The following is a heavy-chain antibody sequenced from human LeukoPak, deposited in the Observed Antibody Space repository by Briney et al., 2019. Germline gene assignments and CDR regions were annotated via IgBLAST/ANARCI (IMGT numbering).Heavy chain of an antibody. J-gene: IGHJ5*02. Sequence: SETLSLTCTVSGGSISSYYWSWIRQPPGKGLEWIGYISYSGSTNYNPSLKSRVSVDTSKNQFSLKLSSVTAADTAVYYCARGLSSGWYTVPWGQGTLVTVSS. CDR1: GGSISSYY. CDR3: ARGLSSGWYTVP. D-gene: IGHD6-19*01. CDR2: ISYSGST. V-gene: IGHV4-59*12.